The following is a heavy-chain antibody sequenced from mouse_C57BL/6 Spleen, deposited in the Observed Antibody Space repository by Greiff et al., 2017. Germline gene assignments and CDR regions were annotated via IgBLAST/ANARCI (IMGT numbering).Heavy chain of an antibody. J-gene: IGHJ4*01. CDR3: ARREDYLYYAMDY. CDR1: GYTFTDYY. Sequence: EVQLVESGPVLVKPGASVKMSCKASGYTFTDYYMNWVKQSHGKSLEWIGVINPYNGGTSYNQKFKGKATLTVDKSSSTAYMELNSLTSEVSAVYYCARREDYLYYAMDYWGQGTSVTVSS. D-gene: IGHD2-4*01. V-gene: IGHV1-19*01. CDR2: INPYNGGT.